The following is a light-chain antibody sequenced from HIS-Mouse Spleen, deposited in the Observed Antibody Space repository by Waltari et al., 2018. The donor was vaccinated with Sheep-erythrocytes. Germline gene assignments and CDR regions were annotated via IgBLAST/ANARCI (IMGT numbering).Light chain of an antibody. J-gene: IGKJ4*01. CDR2: DAS. CDR1: QDISNY. CDR3: QQYDNLLT. Sequence: DIQMTQSPSSLSASVGERVTITCQASQDISNYLNWYQQKPGKAPKLLIYDASNLETGVTSRFSGSGSGTDFTFTISSLQPEDIATYYCQQYDNLLTFGGGTKVEIK. V-gene: IGKV1-33*01.